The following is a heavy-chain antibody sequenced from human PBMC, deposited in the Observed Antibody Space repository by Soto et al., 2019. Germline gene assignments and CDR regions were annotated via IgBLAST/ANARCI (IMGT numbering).Heavy chain of an antibody. CDR2: ISYDGSNK. D-gene: IGHD3-10*01. CDR3: ARDGATMVRGLDY. Sequence: QVQLVESGGGVVQPGRSLRLSCAASGFTFSSYAMHWVRQAPGKGLEWVAVISYDGSNKYYADSVKGRFTISRDNSKNTLYLQVNSLRAEDTAVYYCARDGATMVRGLDYWGQGTLVTVSS. J-gene: IGHJ4*02. CDR1: GFTFSSYA. V-gene: IGHV3-30-3*01.